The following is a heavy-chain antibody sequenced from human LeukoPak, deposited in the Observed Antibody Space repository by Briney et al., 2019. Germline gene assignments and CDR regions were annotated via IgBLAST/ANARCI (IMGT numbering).Heavy chain of an antibody. CDR2: ISAYNGNT. V-gene: IGHV1-18*01. CDR1: GYTFTSYG. CDR3: ARLYSSSWYPSTYWYFDL. Sequence: ASVTVSCTASGYTFTSYGISWVRQAPGQGLEWMGWISAYNGNTNYAQKLQGRVTMTTDTSTSTAYMELRSLRSDDTAVYYCARLYSSSWYPSTYWYFDLWGRGTLVTVSS. J-gene: IGHJ2*01. D-gene: IGHD6-13*01.